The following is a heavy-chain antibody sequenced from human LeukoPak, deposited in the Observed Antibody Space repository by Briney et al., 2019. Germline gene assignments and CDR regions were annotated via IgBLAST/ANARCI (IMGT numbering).Heavy chain of an antibody. D-gene: IGHD2-2*01. Sequence: SETLSLTCSVFGDSISSGGYYWTWIRQPAGKGLEWIGRIYIGESANYNSSLKSRVTILVDTSKNQFSLKLSSVTAADTAMYFCARSRERICSNPPCYVDLQETWGQATLVTVSP. J-gene: IGHJ4*02. CDR1: GDSISSGGYY. V-gene: IGHV4-61*02. CDR2: IYIGESA. CDR3: ARSRERICSNPPCYVDLQET.